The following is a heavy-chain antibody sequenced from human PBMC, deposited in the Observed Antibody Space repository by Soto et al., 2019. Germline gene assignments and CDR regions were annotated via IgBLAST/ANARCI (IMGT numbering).Heavy chain of an antibody. CDR1: GFTFSNAW. V-gene: IGHV3-15*01. J-gene: IGHJ4*02. CDR2: IKSKTDGGTT. Sequence: GGSLRLSCAASGFTFSNAWMSWVRQAPGKGLEWVGRIKSKTDGGTTDYAAPVKGRFTISRDDSKNTLYLQMNSLKTEDTAVYYCTSTVLGYCSSTSCYAWFDYWGQGTLVTVSS. CDR3: TSTVLGYCSSTSCYAWFDY. D-gene: IGHD2-2*01.